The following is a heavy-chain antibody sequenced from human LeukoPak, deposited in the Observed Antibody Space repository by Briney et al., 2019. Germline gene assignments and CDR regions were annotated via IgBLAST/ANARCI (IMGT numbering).Heavy chain of an antibody. J-gene: IGHJ6*02. V-gene: IGHV1-46*02. CDR1: GYNFNSHH. CDR3: ARDSGSFHYDMDV. D-gene: IGHD3-10*01. CDR2: KFSHDDST. Sequence: ASVKVSCKTSGYNFNSHHVHWVRQAPGQGLEWVGVKFSHDDSTSNAQKFQGRVTMTGDTSTSTVYMELSSLRSEDTAVYYCARDSGSFHYDMDVWGQGTTVIVSS.